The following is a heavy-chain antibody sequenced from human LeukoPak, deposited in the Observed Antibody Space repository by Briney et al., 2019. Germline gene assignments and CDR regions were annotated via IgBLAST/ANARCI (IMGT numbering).Heavy chain of an antibody. CDR3: AKGGPLSDYGVTANWFDP. CDR2: INPNNGGT. J-gene: IGHJ5*02. D-gene: IGHD4-17*01. V-gene: IGHV1-2*02. CDR1: GYTFTGYY. Sequence: ASVKVSCKASGYTFTGYYMHWVRQAPGQGLQWMGWINPNNGGTTYPQKFQGRVTMTRDTSISTAYMELGSLISDDTAIYYCAKGGPLSDYGVTANWFDPWGQGTLVTVSS.